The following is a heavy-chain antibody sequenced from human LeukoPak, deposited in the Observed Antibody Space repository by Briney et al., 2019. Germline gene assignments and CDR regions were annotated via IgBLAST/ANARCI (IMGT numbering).Heavy chain of an antibody. CDR3: ARVGSVTNFGVVSYYFDY. D-gene: IGHD3-3*01. CDR1: GYSFDYYW. J-gene: IGHJ4*02. V-gene: IGHV5-51*01. Sequence: GESLKISCKASGYSFDYYWIAWVRQMPGKGLEWMGIIYPDDSDSTYSPSFQGQVTISVDKSINTAYLQWSSLKASNTAIYYCARVGSVTNFGVVSYYFDYWGQGTRSPSPQ. CDR2: IYPDDSDS.